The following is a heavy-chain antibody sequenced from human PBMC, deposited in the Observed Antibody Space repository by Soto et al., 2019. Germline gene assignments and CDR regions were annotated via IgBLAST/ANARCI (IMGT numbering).Heavy chain of an antibody. CDR1: GFTFSSYS. CDR2: ISSSSSYI. CDR3: ARAAPTLNYYDSSAPGWFDP. D-gene: IGHD3-22*01. Sequence: GGSLRLSCAASGFTFSSYSMNWVRQAPGKGLEWVSSISSSSSYIYYADSVKGRFTISRDNAKNSLYLQMNSLRAEDTAVYYCARAAPTLNYYDSSAPGWFDPWGQGTLVTSP. J-gene: IGHJ5*02. V-gene: IGHV3-21*01.